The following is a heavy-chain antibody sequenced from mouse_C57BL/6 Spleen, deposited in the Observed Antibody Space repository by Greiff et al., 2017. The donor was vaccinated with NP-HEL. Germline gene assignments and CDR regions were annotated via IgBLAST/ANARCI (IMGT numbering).Heavy chain of an antibody. V-gene: IGHV1-55*01. D-gene: IGHD1-1*01. Sequence: QVQLQQPGAELVKPGASVKMSCKASGYTFTSYWITWVKQRPGQGLEWIGDIYPGSGSTNYNEKFKSKATLTVDTSPSTAYMQLSSLTSEDSAVYYCARGSYYGSSHYYAMDYWGQGTSVTVSS. CDR1: GYTFTSYW. CDR2: IYPGSGST. J-gene: IGHJ4*01. CDR3: ARGSYYGSSHYYAMDY.